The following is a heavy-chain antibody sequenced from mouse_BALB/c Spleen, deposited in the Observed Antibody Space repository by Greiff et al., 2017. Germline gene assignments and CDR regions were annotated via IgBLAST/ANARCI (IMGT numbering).Heavy chain of an antibody. J-gene: IGHJ4*01. Sequence: QVQLQQSGAELAKPGASVKMSCKASGYTFTSYWMHWVKQRPGQGLEWIGYINPSTGYTEYNQKFKDKATLTADKSSSTAYMQLSSLTSEDSAVYYCARPIYDGYYYAMDYWGQGTSVTVSS. V-gene: IGHV1-7*01. D-gene: IGHD2-3*01. CDR3: ARPIYDGYYYAMDY. CDR2: INPSTGYT. CDR1: GYTFTSYW.